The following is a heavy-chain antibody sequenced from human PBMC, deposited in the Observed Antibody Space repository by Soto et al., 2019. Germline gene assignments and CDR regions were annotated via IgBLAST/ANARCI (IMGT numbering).Heavy chain of an antibody. CDR3: ARGRGKVGSWSHYYSYGMDV. CDR2: INHSGST. D-gene: IGHD6-13*01. V-gene: IGHV4-34*01. J-gene: IGHJ6*02. CDR1: GGSFSGYY. Sequence: SETLSLPCAVYGGSFSGYYWSWIRQPPGKGLEGIGEINHSGSTNYNPSLKSRVTISVDTSKNQFSLKLSSVAAADTAVYYCARGRGKVGSWSHYYSYGMDVWGQGTTVTVSS.